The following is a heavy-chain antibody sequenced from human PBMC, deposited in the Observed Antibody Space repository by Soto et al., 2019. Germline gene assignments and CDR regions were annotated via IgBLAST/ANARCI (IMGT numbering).Heavy chain of an antibody. CDR2: IYYDGTT. CDR3: ARQGRNTKIVLVKHYAADF. V-gene: IGHV4-39*01. D-gene: IGHD3-22*01. J-gene: IGHJ6*02. Sequence: SETLSLTCTVSSGSISGTSYYWAWIRQPPGKGLEWIGAIYYDGTTYYTESLKSRVSISVDTSKNQFSLKVNSVTAADTAVYFCARQGRNTKIVLVKHYAADFWGQGPAVTVYS. CDR1: SGSISGTSYY.